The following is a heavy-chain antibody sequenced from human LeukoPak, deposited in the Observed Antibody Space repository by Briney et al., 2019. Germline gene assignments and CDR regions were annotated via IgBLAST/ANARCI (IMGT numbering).Heavy chain of an antibody. J-gene: IGHJ4*02. V-gene: IGHV3-7*01. Sequence: GGSLTLSCAVSGHTLSSYWIRWVRQAPESGLEWVANIKRDGSEKYYVDSVRGRFTISRDNAKNSLYLQMNSLRAEDTAVYYCARDRDGGFDYWGQGTLVTVSS. CDR3: ARDRDGGFDY. CDR2: IKRDGSEK. D-gene: IGHD3-10*01. CDR1: GHTLSSYW.